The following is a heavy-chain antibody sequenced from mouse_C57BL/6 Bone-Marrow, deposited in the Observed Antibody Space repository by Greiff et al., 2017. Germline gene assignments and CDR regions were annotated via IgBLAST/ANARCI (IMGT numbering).Heavy chain of an antibody. D-gene: IGHD1-1*01. J-gene: IGHJ3*01. CDR2: IDPENGDT. V-gene: IGHV14-4*01. CDR3: NHYYGSSYGAY. CDR1: GFNIKDDY. Sequence: EVQLQQSGAELVRPGASVKLSCTASGFNIKDDYMHWVKQRPEQGLEWIGWIDPENGDTEYASKFQGKATITADTSSNPAYLQLSSLTSEDTAVYYCNHYYGSSYGAYWGQGTLVTVSA.